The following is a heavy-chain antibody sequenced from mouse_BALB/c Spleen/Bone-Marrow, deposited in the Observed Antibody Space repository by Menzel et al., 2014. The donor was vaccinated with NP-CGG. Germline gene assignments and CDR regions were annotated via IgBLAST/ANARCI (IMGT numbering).Heavy chain of an antibody. Sequence: QVQLKESEAELVKPGASVKLSCKASGYTFTSYYMYWVKQRPGQGLEWIGEINPSNGGTNFNEKFKSKATLTVDKSSSTAYMQLSSLTSEDSAVYYCTRSTMITYFDYWGQGTTLTVSS. CDR1: GYTFTSYY. V-gene: IGHV1S81*02. D-gene: IGHD2-4*01. J-gene: IGHJ2*01. CDR2: INPSNGGT. CDR3: TRSTMITYFDY.